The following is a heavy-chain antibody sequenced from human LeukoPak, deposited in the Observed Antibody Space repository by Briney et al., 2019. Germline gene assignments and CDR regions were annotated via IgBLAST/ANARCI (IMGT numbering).Heavy chain of an antibody. V-gene: IGHV4-61*02. CDR2: IYTSGST. Sequence: SETLSLTCTVSGGSISSGSYYWRWIRQPAGKGLEWIGRIYTSGSTNYNPSLKSRVTISVDTSKNQFSLKLSSVTAADTAVYYCARDGGGSYPIDYWGQGTLVTVSS. CDR3: ARDGGGSYPIDY. CDR1: GGSISSGSYY. D-gene: IGHD1-26*01. J-gene: IGHJ4*02.